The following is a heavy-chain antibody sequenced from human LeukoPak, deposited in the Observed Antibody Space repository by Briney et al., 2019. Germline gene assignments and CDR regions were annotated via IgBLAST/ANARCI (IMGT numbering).Heavy chain of an antibody. V-gene: IGHV3-30*02. Sequence: GGSLRLSCAASGFTFSSYGMHWVRQAPGKGLERVAFIRYDGSNKYYADSVKGRFTISRDNSKNTLYLQMNSLRAEDTAVYYCANQDIVVVPAAVFYYYYMDVWGKGTTVTVSS. D-gene: IGHD2-2*01. CDR2: IRYDGSNK. J-gene: IGHJ6*03. CDR3: ANQDIVVVPAAVFYYYYMDV. CDR1: GFTFSSYG.